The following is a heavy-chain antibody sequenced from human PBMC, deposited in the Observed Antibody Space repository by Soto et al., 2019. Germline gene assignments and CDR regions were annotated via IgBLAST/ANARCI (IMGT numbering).Heavy chain of an antibody. Sequence: GGSLRLSCAASGFTVSSNYMSWVRQAPGKGLEWVSVIYSGGSTYYADSVKGRFTISRHNSKNTLYLQMNSLRAEDTAAYYCHFGSSASPFDSWGQGTLVTVSS. CDR2: IYSGGST. V-gene: IGHV3-53*04. CDR1: GFTVSSNY. D-gene: IGHD1-26*01. J-gene: IGHJ4*02. CDR3: HFGSSASPFDS.